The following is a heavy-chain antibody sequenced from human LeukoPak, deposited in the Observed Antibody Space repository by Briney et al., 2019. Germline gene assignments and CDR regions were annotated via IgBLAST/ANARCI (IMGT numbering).Heavy chain of an antibody. CDR3: ARTSHESVLYWSDP. V-gene: IGHV1-18*04. CDR2: ISGYNGNT. Sequence: ASVTVSCKASGYTFTTYGIGWVRQAPGQGLEWMGWISGYNGNTNYAQKFQGRVTMTTDTSTSTAYMELRSLRSDDTAVYYCARTSHESVLYWSDPWGQGTLVNVSS. CDR1: GYTFTTYG. D-gene: IGHD3-16*01. J-gene: IGHJ5*02.